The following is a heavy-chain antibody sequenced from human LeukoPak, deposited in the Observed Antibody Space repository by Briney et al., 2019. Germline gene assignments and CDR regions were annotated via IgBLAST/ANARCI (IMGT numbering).Heavy chain of an antibody. V-gene: IGHV1-69*04. CDR3: ARAQSEYYYGSGSYTRASFDY. CDR1: GGTFSSYA. CDR2: IIPILGIA. Sequence: SLKVSFKASGGTFSSYAISWVRQAPGQGLEWMGRIIPILGIANYAQKFQGRVTITADKSTSTAYMELSSLRSEDTAVYYCARAQSEYYYGSGSYTRASFDYWGQGTLVTVSS. J-gene: IGHJ4*02. D-gene: IGHD3-10*01.